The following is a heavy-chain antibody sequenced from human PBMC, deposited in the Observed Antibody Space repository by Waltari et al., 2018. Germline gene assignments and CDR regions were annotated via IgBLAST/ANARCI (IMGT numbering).Heavy chain of an antibody. D-gene: IGHD2-2*01. J-gene: IGHJ5*02. CDR3: ASTMLLGYCSSTSCYFSRAFFDP. Sequence: QVQLVQSGAEVKKPGSSVKVSCKASGGTFSSYAISWVRQAPGQGLEWMGGIIPIFGTANYAQKFQGRVTITADESTSTAYMELSSLRSEDTAVYYCASTMLLGYCSSTSCYFSRAFFDPWGQGTLVTVSS. CDR2: IIPIFGTA. V-gene: IGHV1-69*13. CDR1: GGTFSSYA.